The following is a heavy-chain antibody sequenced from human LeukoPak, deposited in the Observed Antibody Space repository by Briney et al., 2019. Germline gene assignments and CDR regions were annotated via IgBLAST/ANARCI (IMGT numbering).Heavy chain of an antibody. D-gene: IGHD1-14*01. Sequence: PSETLSLTCTVSGGSISSYYWSWIRQPPGKGLEWIGYIYYSGSTNYNPSLKSRVTISVDTSKNQFSLKPSSVTAADTAVYYCARGNQDRNPYPLLFYWGQGTLVTVSS. CDR1: GGSISSYY. V-gene: IGHV4-59*01. CDR3: ARGNQDRNPYPLLFY. CDR2: IYYSGST. J-gene: IGHJ4*02.